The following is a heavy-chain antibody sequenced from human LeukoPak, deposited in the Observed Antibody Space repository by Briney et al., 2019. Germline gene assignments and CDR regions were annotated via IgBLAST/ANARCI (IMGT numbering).Heavy chain of an antibody. V-gene: IGHV3-23*01. CDR1: GFTFSSYA. CDR3: AKEVRDYSNSYDY. CDR2: ISSSGGTP. D-gene: IGHD4-11*01. Sequence: RAGGSLRLSCAASGFTFSSYAMSWVRQAPGKGLEWVSAISSSGGTPYHADSVRGRFTISRDNSKNTLYLQMNSLRAEDTAVYYCAKEVRDYSNSYDYWGQETLVTVSS. J-gene: IGHJ4*02.